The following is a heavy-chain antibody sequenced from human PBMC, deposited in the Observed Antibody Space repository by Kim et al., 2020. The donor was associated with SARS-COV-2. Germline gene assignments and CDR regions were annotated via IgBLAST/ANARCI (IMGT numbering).Heavy chain of an antibody. CDR3: ARSPYSGTYYMGYYFDY. V-gene: IGHV3-23*01. D-gene: IGHD3-10*01. CDR2: ISGNGGST. CDR1: GFTFSIFA. J-gene: IGHJ4*01. Sequence: GGSLRLSCAASGFTFSIFAMSWVRQAPGKGPEWVSSISGNGGSTFYADSVKGRFTIARDNSKNTLYVQMIGLRAEDTAVYYCARSPYSGTYYMGYYFDY.